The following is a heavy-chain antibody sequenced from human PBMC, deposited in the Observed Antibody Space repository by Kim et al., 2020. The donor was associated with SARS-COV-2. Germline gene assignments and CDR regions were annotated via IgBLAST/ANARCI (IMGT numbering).Heavy chain of an antibody. V-gene: IGHV3-48*02. J-gene: IGHJ4*02. D-gene: IGHD2-2*01. Sequence: VKGRFTISRDNAKNSLYLQMNSLRDEDTAVYYCASLRRYCSSTSCPEDYWGQGTLVTVSS. CDR3: ASLRRYCSSTSCPEDY.